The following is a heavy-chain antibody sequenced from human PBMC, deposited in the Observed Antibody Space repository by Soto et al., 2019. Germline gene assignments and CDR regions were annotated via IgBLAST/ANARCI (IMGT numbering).Heavy chain of an antibody. J-gene: IGHJ5*02. D-gene: IGHD3-3*01. CDR1: GGSISSGDYY. Sequence: QVQLQESGPGLVKPSQTLSLTCTVSGGSISSGDYYWSWIRQHPGKCLEWIGYIYSSGSTYYMPSLKSRVTRSVDTSKNQFSLKLSSVTAADTAVYYCARGWSGSRNGFDPLGQGNLVTGSS. V-gene: IGHV4-31*03. CDR2: IYSSGST. CDR3: ARGWSGSRNGFDP.